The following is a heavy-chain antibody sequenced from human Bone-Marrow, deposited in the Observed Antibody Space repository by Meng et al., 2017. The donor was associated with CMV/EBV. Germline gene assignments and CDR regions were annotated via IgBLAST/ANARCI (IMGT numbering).Heavy chain of an antibody. V-gene: IGHV4-59*01. CDR3: ARGGVLPASDPYWYFDL. Sequence: ESLKISCTVSGGSISSYYWSWIRQPPGKGLEWIGYIYYSGSTNYNPSLKSRVTISVDTSKNQFSLKLSSVTAADTAVYYCARGGVLPASDPYWYFDLWGRGTLVTVSS. J-gene: IGHJ2*01. CDR2: IYYSGST. D-gene: IGHD2-2*01. CDR1: GGSISSYY.